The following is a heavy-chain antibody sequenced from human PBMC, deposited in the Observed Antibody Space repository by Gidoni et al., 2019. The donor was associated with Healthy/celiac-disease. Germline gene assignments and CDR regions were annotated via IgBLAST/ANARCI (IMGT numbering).Heavy chain of an antibody. J-gene: IGHJ4*02. D-gene: IGHD5-18*01. V-gene: IGHV4-34*01. CDR2: INHSGST. Sequence: QVQLQQWGAGLLKPSETLSPTCAVSGGSFSGYYWSWIRQPPGKGLEWIGEINHSGSTNYNPSLKSRVTISVDTSKNQFSLKLSSVTAADTAVYYCARGTGGYSYGQRTGYNDYWGQGTLVTVSS. CDR3: ARGTGGYSYGQRTGYNDY. CDR1: GGSFSGYY.